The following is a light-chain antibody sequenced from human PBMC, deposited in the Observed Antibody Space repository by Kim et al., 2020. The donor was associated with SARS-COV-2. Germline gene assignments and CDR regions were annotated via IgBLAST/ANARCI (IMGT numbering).Light chain of an antibody. J-gene: IGLJ1*01. V-gene: IGLV3-21*04. Sequence: APGKTARIICGGNNSGSKSVHWYQQKPGQAPVLVIYYDSDRPTGVPERFSGSNSGNTATLTISRVEAGDEADYYCQVWDSSSDHDVFGTGTKVTVL. CDR3: QVWDSSSDHDV. CDR2: YDS. CDR1: NSGSKS.